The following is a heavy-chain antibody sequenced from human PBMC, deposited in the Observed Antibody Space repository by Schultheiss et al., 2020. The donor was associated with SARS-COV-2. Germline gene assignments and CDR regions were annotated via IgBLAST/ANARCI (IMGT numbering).Heavy chain of an antibody. CDR3: ATLRLGIQLYYYGMDV. CDR1: GYTLTELS. D-gene: IGHD3-16*01. V-gene: IGHV1-24*01. Sequence: GGSLRLSCKVSGYTLTELSMHWVRQAPGKGLEWMGGFDPEDGETIYAQKFQGRVTMTEDTSTDTAYMELSSLRSEDTAVYYCATLRLGIQLYYYGMDVWGQGTTVTVSS. J-gene: IGHJ6*02. CDR2: FDPEDGET.